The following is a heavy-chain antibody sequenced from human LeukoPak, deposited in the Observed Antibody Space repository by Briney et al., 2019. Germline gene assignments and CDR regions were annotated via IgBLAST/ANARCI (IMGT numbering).Heavy chain of an antibody. V-gene: IGHV3-21*01. Sequence: GGSLRLSCAASGFTLSSYSMNWVRQAPGKGLEWVSCISSSSSYIYYADSVKGRFTISRDNAKNSLYLQMNSLRAEDTAVFYCARQIDGLGEFDYFDYWGQGTLVTVSS. D-gene: IGHD3-10*01. CDR1: GFTLSSYS. CDR2: ISSSSSYI. J-gene: IGHJ4*02. CDR3: ARQIDGLGEFDYFDY.